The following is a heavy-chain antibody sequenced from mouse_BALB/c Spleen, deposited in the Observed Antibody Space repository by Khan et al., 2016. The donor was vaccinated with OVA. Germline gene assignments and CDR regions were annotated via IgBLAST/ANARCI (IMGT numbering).Heavy chain of an antibody. J-gene: IGHJ3*01. CDR2: IWSGGST. Sequence: QVQLKESGPGLVQPSQSLSITCTVSGFSLTNYGVHWVRQSPGKGLEWLGLIWSGGSTDYNAAFISRLSISKDNSKSQVFFKMNSLQANDTAIYYCARNYDYDEGLAYWGQGTLVTVSA. D-gene: IGHD2-4*01. CDR3: ARNYDYDEGLAY. V-gene: IGHV2-2*02. CDR1: GFSLTNYG.